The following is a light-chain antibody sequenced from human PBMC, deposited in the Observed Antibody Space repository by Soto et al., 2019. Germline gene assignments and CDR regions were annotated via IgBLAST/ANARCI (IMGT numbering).Light chain of an antibody. CDR1: ISDVGTYDY. V-gene: IGLV2-14*03. J-gene: IGLJ1*01. CDR3: SSHTITNTRV. CDR2: EVR. Sequence: QSALTEPASVSGSPGQSIAISCTGTISDVGTYDYVSWYQQHPNRAPKLMIYEVRNRPSGVSNRFSGSKSVNTATLTISGLQAADEADYYCSSHTITNTRVFGTGTKV.